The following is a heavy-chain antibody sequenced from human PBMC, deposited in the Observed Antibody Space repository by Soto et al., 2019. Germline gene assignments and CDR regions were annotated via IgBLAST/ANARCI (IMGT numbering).Heavy chain of an antibody. CDR1: GGSFSGYY. CDR3: AREGIVATNGVWGYYYYGMDV. Sequence: PSETLSLTCAVYGGSFSGYYWSWIRQPPGKGLEWIGEINHSGSTNYNPSLKSRATISVDTSKNQFSLKLSSVTAADTAVYYCAREGIVATNGVWGYYYYGMDVWGQGTTVTVSS. CDR2: INHSGST. D-gene: IGHD5-12*01. V-gene: IGHV4-34*01. J-gene: IGHJ6*02.